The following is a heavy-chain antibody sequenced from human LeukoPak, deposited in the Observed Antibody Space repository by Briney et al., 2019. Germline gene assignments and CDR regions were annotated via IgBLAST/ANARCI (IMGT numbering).Heavy chain of an antibody. CDR1: GGSISSYY. V-gene: IGHV4-59*12. J-gene: IGHJ4*02. D-gene: IGHD1-26*01. CDR3: ARGDLSGSYPYDY. Sequence: SETLSLTCTVSGGSISSYYWSWIRQPPGKGLEWIGYIYYSGSTNYNPSLKSRVTISVDTSKNQFSLQLNSVTPEDTAVYYCARGDLSGSYPYDYWGQGTLVTVSS. CDR2: IYYSGST.